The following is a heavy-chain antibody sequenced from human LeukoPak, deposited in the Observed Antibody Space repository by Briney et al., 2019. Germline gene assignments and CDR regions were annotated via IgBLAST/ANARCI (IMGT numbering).Heavy chain of an antibody. CDR3: ARGFGVVIIYYFDY. CDR2: ISWNSGSI. D-gene: IGHD3-3*01. V-gene: IGHV3-9*01. J-gene: IGHJ4*02. CDR1: GFIFNNYA. Sequence: GGSLRLSCAGSGFIFNNYAMHWVRQGPGKGPEWVSGISWNSGSIGYADSVKGRFTISRDNAKNSLYLQMNSLRAEDTALYYCARGFGVVIIYYFDYWGQGTLVTVSS.